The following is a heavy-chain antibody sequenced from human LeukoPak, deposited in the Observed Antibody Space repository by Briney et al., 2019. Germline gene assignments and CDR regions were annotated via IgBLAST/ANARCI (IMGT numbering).Heavy chain of an antibody. Sequence: GGSLRLSCAASGFTFSSYSMNWVRQAPGKGLEWVSSISSSSSYIYYADSVKGRFTISRDNAKNSLYLQMNSLRAADTAVYYCARDFHSGVRGVILKYFDYWGQGTLVTVSS. CDR1: GFTFSSYS. CDR2: ISSSSSYI. J-gene: IGHJ4*02. CDR3: ARDFHSGVRGVILKYFDY. V-gene: IGHV3-21*01. D-gene: IGHD3-10*01.